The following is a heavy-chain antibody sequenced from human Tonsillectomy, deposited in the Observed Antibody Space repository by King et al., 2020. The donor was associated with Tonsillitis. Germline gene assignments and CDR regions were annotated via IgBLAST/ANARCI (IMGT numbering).Heavy chain of an antibody. CDR2: MAYDASYE. CDR1: GFTFSNYG. V-gene: IGHV3-30*18. CDR3: AKDGIVLSDWYFDL. Sequence: VQLVESGGGVVQPGRSLRLSCAASGFTFSNYGMHWVRQAPGKGLEWVALMAYDASYENYADSVKGRFAISGDNSKNTLYLEMNILRVEDTAVYYCAKDGIVLSDWYFDLWGRGTLVTVSS. J-gene: IGHJ2*01. D-gene: IGHD2-15*01.